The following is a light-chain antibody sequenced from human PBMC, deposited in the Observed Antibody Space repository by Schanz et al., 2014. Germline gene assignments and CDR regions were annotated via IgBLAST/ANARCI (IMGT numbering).Light chain of an antibody. V-gene: IGKV1-5*01. CDR1: QSISSY. Sequence: DIQMTQSPSTLSASVGDRVTITCRASQSISSYLAWYQQKPGKAPKLLIYDASNLESGVPSRFSGSGTGTEFSLNISSVQPDDCATYYCHQYNSYSRTFGQGTKVEIK. CDR3: HQYNSYSRT. J-gene: IGKJ1*01. CDR2: DAS.